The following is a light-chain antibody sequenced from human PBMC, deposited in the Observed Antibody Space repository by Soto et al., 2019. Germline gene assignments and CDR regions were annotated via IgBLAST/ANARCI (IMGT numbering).Light chain of an antibody. CDR2: AVS. Sequence: QSALAQPASVSGSPGQSITISCSGTSSDIGSYDYVAWYQQFPGKSPKLIIYAVSDRPSGVSDRFSGSKSGISASLTISGLQTEDEADYYCISYTDRQSYLFGTGTKVT. V-gene: IGLV2-14*03. J-gene: IGLJ1*01. CDR3: ISYTDRQSYL. CDR1: SSDIGSYDY.